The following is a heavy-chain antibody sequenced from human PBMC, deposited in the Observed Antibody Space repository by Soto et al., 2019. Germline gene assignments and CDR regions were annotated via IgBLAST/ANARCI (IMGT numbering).Heavy chain of an antibody. Sequence: GGSLRLSCAASGFTFSSYGMHWVRQAPGKGLEWVAVISYDGSNKYYADSVKGRFTISRDNSKNTLYLQMNSLRAEDTAVYYCAKDLKQGRIAARLRLPETYGMDVWGQGTTVTVSS. CDR3: AKDLKQGRIAARLRLPETYGMDV. D-gene: IGHD6-6*01. CDR1: GFTFSSYG. V-gene: IGHV3-30*18. CDR2: ISYDGSNK. J-gene: IGHJ6*02.